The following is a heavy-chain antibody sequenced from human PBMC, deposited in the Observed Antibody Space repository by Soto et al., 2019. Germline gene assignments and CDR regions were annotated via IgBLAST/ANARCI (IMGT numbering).Heavy chain of an antibody. CDR2: ISYTGDT. D-gene: IGHD1-26*01. CDR3: ERIVVGVTIDY. J-gene: IGHJ4*02. Sequence: SETLSLTCTVSGDSVSSDGYFWTWVRQPPGKGLEWIAYISYTGDTNYNPSLKSRVTISVDTSRNQFSLKVRSVSAADTAMYFCERIVVGVTIDYLGQGTLVTVSS. CDR1: GDSVSSDGYF. V-gene: IGHV4-61*08.